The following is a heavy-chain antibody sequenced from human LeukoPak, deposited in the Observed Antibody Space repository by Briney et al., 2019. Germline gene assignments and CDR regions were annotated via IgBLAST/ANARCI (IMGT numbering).Heavy chain of an antibody. V-gene: IGHV3-30-3*01. CDR2: ISYDGSNK. CDR1: GFTFSSYA. CDR3: ATTTGQWLTFDY. J-gene: IGHJ4*02. Sequence: GGSLSLSCAASGFTFSSYAMHWVRQAPGKGLEWVAVISYDGSNKYYADSVKGRFTISRDNSKNTLYLQMNSLRAEDTAVYYCATTTGQWLTFDYWGQGTLVTVSS. D-gene: IGHD6-19*01.